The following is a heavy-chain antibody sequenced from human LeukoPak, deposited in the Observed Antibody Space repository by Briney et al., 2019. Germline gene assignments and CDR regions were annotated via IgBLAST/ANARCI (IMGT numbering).Heavy chain of an antibody. CDR1: GGSISSYY. CDR2: IYYSGST. Sequence: SETLSLTCTVPGGSISSYYWSWIRQPPGKGLEWIGYIYYSGSTNYNPSLKSRVTISVDTSKNQFSLKLSSVTAADTAVYYCASTLEWSTPFDYWGQGTLVTVSS. CDR3: ASTLEWSTPFDY. V-gene: IGHV4-59*01. J-gene: IGHJ4*02. D-gene: IGHD3-3*01.